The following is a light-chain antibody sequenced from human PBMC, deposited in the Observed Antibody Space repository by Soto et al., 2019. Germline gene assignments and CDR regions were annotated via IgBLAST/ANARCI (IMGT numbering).Light chain of an antibody. CDR1: NIGSKS. J-gene: IGLJ2*01. CDR2: YDS. Sequence: SYELTQPPSVSVAPGKTARITCGGNNIGSKSVHWYQQKPGQAPVLVIYYDSDRPSGIPERFSGSNSGNTATLTISRVEAGDDADYYCQVWDSSSDPRMVFGGGTQLTVL. V-gene: IGLV3-21*04. CDR3: QVWDSSSDPRMV.